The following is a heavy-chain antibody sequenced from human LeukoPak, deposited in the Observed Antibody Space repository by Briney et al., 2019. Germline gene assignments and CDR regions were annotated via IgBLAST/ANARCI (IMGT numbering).Heavy chain of an antibody. CDR3: ARDEEAGGLDV. CDR2: MSYDETKK. CDR1: GFTFLAYS. D-gene: IGHD3-10*01. V-gene: IGHV3-30-3*01. Sequence: PGGSLRLSCAASGFTFLAYSMHWVRQAPGKGLEWVAVMSYDETKKYYADSVKGRFTVSRDNSKNTLYLEMDSLTDDDTAVYYCARDEEAGGLDVWGQGTTVFVSS. J-gene: IGHJ6*02.